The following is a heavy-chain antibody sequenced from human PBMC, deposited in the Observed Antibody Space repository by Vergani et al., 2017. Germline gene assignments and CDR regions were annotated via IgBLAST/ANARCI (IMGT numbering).Heavy chain of an antibody. Sequence: EVQWLQSEGAVVQPGGSLRFSCVASGFTFISHAMSWVGQGHGQGLEWVASIKNTGDSTHYADSVKGRFTISRDNSKNTLYLQRNSLRVEDTAVYYSGGGSDNYNWGQGTLVTVSS. CDR2: IKNTGDST. CDR1: GFTFISHA. D-gene: IGHD5-24*01. CDR3: GGGSDNYN. V-gene: IGHV3-23*01. J-gene: IGHJ4*02.